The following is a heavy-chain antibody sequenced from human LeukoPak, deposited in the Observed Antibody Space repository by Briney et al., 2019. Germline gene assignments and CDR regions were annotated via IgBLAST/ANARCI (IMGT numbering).Heavy chain of an antibody. CDR1: GFTLSSYW. J-gene: IGHJ4*02. CDR3: ARDRVYGSGSLDY. CDR2: IDTDGSPT. D-gene: IGHD3-10*01. V-gene: IGHV3-74*01. Sequence: PGGSLRLSCAASGFTLSSYWMHWVRQVPGKGLVWVSRIDTDGSPTNYAASVKGRFTISRDNAKNTLYLQMNSLRVEDSAVYYCARDRVYGSGSLDYWGQGTLVTVSS.